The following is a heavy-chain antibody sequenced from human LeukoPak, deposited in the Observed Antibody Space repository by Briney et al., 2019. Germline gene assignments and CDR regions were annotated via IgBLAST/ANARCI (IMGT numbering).Heavy chain of an antibody. V-gene: IGHV1-2*02. J-gene: IGHJ4*02. Sequence: PQASVKVSCKTSGYTFTSYGITWVRQAPGQGLEWLGWINTKSGATNYAQNFQGRVTMTRDTSMSTTYMELKRLRSDDTAVYYCARDLGISGWYAPPLGYFDYWGKGTLLTVSS. CDR2: INTKSGAT. CDR3: ARDLGISGWYAPPLGYFDY. D-gene: IGHD6-19*01. CDR1: GYTFTSYG.